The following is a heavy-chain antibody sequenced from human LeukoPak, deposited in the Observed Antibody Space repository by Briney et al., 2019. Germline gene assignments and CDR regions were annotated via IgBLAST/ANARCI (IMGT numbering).Heavy chain of an antibody. V-gene: IGHV4-39*01. Sequence: SETLSLTCTVSGGSISSSSYYWGWIRQPPGKGLEWIGSIYYSGSTYYNPSLKSRVTISVDTSKNQFSLKLSSVTAADTAVYYCATRVARNNWFDPWGQGTLVTVSS. CDR2: IYYSGST. CDR1: GGSISSSSYY. D-gene: IGHD2-15*01. J-gene: IGHJ5*02. CDR3: ATRVARNNWFDP.